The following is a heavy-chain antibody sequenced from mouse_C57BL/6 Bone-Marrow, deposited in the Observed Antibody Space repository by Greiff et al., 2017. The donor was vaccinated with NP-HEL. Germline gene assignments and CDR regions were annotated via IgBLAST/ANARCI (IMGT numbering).Heavy chain of an antibody. CDR1: GFTFSSYA. CDR2: ISDGGSYT. D-gene: IGHD2-4*01. Sequence: EVQRVESGGGLVKPGGSLKLSCAASGFTFSSYAMSWVRQTPEKRLEWVATISDGGSYTYYPDNVKGRFTISRDNAKNNLYLQMSHLKSEDTAMYYCARDGGLRPGYYAMDYWGQGTSVTVSS. J-gene: IGHJ4*01. CDR3: ARDGGLRPGYYAMDY. V-gene: IGHV5-4*01.